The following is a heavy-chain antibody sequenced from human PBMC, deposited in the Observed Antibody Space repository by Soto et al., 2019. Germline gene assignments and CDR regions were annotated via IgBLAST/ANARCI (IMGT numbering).Heavy chain of an antibody. D-gene: IGHD3-10*01. CDR2: IIPIFGTA. Sequence: ASVKVSCKASGGTFSSYAISWVRQAPGQGLEWMGGIIPIFGTANYAQKFQGRVTITADESTSTAYMELSSLRSEDTAVYYCAREGRRGTMVRENWFDPWGQGTLVTVSS. V-gene: IGHV1-69*13. CDR1: GGTFSSYA. CDR3: AREGRRGTMVRENWFDP. J-gene: IGHJ5*02.